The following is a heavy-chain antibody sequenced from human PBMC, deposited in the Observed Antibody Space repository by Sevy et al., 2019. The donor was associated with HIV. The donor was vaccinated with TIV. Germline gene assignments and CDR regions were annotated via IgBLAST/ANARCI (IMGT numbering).Heavy chain of an antibody. CDR2: IYHSGST. Sequence: SETLSLTCAVSGGSISSSNWWSWVRQPPGKGLEWIGEIYHSGSTNYNPSLKSRVTISVDKSKNQFSLKLSSVTAADTAVYYCARGPFGITGTRVDKAYHFDYWGQGTLVTVSS. CDR1: GGSISSSNW. CDR3: ARGPFGITGTRVDKAYHFDY. V-gene: IGHV4-4*02. J-gene: IGHJ4*02. D-gene: IGHD1-20*01.